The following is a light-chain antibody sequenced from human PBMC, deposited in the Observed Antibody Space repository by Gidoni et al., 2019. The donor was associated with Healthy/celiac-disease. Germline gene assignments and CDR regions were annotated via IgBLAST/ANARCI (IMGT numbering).Light chain of an antibody. J-gene: IGKJ4*01. V-gene: IGKV3-15*01. CDR1: QSVSSN. CDR3: QQYNNWPPVT. CDR2: GAS. Sequence: EIAMPQSPATLSVSPGERATLSCRASQSVSSNLAWYQQKPGQAPRLLIYGASTRATGIPARFSGSGSGTEFTLTISSLQSEDFAVYYCQQYNNWPPVTFGGXTRVEIK.